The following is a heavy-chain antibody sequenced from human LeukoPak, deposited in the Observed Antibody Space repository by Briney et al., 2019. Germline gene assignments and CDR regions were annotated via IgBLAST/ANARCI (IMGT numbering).Heavy chain of an antibody. Sequence: ASVKVSCKASGYTFTRYYMHWVRQAPGQGLELMGIINPSGGSTSYAQKFQGRVTMTRDTSTSTVYMELSSLRSEDTAVYYCARVSEIVVVVAAGEYYFDYWGQGTLVTVSS. CDR1: GYTFTRYY. D-gene: IGHD2-15*01. J-gene: IGHJ4*02. CDR2: INPSGGST. V-gene: IGHV1-46*01. CDR3: ARVSEIVVVVAAGEYYFDY.